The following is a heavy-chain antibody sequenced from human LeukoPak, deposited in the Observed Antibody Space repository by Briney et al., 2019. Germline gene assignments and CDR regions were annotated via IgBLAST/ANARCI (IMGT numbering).Heavy chain of an antibody. CDR1: GFTFSSYW. CDR3: ARVYPTVNYFDY. Sequence: GGSLRLSCAASGFTFSSYWMSGVRQAPGKGREWVANIKQDGSEKYYVDSVKGRFTISRDNAKNSLYLQMNSLRAEDTAVYYCARVYPTVNYFDYWGQGTLVTVSS. CDR2: IKQDGSEK. J-gene: IGHJ4*02. D-gene: IGHD4-17*01. V-gene: IGHV3-7*01.